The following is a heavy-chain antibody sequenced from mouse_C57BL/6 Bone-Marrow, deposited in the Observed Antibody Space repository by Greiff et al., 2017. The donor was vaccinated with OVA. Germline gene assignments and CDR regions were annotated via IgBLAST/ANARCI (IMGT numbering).Heavy chain of an antibody. J-gene: IGHJ4*01. Sequence: VQVVESDAELVKPGASVKISCKVSGYTFTDHTIHWMKQRPEQGLEWIGYIYPRDGSTKYNEKFKGKATLTADKSSSTAYMQLNSLTSEDSAVYFCARKLLRLSYAMDYWGQGTSVTVSS. CDR1: GYTFTDHT. CDR3: ARKLLRLSYAMDY. D-gene: IGHD1-1*01. V-gene: IGHV1-78*01. CDR2: IYPRDGST.